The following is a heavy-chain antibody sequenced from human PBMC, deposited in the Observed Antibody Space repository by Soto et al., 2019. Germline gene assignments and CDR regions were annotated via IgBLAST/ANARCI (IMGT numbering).Heavy chain of an antibody. J-gene: IGHJ4*02. V-gene: IGHV4-61*01. CDR2: IHYSGST. Sequence: PSETLSLTCTVPGGSVSIGTYYWSWIRQPPGKGLEWIGFIHYSGSTNYNPSLKNRVAMSVDTSKNQFSLKLTSVNAADTAVYYCTRGGDAYKNGHWGQGTLVTVSS. D-gene: IGHD2-21*01. CDR3: TRGGDAYKNGH. CDR1: GGSVSIGTYY.